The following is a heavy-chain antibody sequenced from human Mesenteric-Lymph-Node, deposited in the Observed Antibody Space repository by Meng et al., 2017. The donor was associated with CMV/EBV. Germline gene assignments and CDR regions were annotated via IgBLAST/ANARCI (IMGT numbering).Heavy chain of an antibody. V-gene: IGHV4-39*01. D-gene: IGHD6-19*01. J-gene: IGHJ5*02. Sequence: RQRRESGPGQVKPSETPSPTCTVSGDSISSFYYWGWIRQPPGRGLEWIGSVHYTGSTYYSPSLKSRVTVSVDTSKNQFSLRLTSVTAADTAVYYCARPFPSWQSPRLDPFGAWGQGTLVTVSS. CDR1: GDSISSFYY. CDR3: ARPFPSWQSPRLDPFGA. CDR2: VHYTGST.